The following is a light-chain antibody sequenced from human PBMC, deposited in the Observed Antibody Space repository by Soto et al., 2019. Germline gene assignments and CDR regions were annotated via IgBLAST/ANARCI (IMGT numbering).Light chain of an antibody. CDR3: QQLNSYPIT. J-gene: IGKJ5*01. Sequence: IQLTQSPSSLSASVGDRVTITCRASQGVSSYLAWYQQKPGKAPRLLIYAASTLQSGVPSRFSVSGSGTDFTLTISSLQPEDFATYFCQQLNSYPITFGQGTRLEIK. CDR2: AAS. V-gene: IGKV1-9*01. CDR1: QGVSSY.